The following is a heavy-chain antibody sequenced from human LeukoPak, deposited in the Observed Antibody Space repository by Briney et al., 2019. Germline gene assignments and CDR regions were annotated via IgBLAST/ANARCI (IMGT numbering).Heavy chain of an antibody. J-gene: IGHJ6*02. D-gene: IGHD6-13*01. CDR2: ISYDGSNK. CDR1: GFTFSSYA. Sequence: PGRSLRLSCAASGFTFSSYAMHWVRQAPGKGPEWVAVISYDGSNKYYADSVKGRFTISRDNSKNTLYLQMNSLRAEDTAVYYCASRIAAAALYYYYGMDVWGQGPTVTVSS. CDR3: ASRIAAAALYYYYGMDV. V-gene: IGHV3-30-3*01.